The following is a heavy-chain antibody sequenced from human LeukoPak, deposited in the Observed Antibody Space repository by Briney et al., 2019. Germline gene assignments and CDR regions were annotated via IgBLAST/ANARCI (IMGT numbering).Heavy chain of an antibody. V-gene: IGHV3-74*01. CDR2: INSDGSRT. Sequence: GSLRLSCAASGFTFTSYWMHWVRQAPGKGLVWVSRINSDGSRTSYADSVKGRFTISRDNSKNTLYLQMNSLRAVDTAVYYCARDGSSWGEAYYFDYWGQGTLVTVSS. CDR1: GFTFTSYW. CDR3: ARDGSSWGEAYYFDY. D-gene: IGHD6-13*01. J-gene: IGHJ4*02.